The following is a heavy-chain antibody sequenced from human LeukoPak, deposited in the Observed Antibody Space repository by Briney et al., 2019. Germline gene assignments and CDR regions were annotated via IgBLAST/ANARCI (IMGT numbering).Heavy chain of an antibody. CDR3: ARLGFVVPAVIFDY. D-gene: IGHD2-2*02. J-gene: IGHJ4*02. Sequence: GGSLRLSCAASGFTVSSNYMSWVRQAPGKGLEWVSVIYIGGSTYYADSVKGRFTISRDISKNTLYLQMNSLRAADTAMYYCARLGFVVPAVIFDYWGQGTLVTVSS. CDR2: IYIGGST. CDR1: GFTVSSNY. V-gene: IGHV3-53*01.